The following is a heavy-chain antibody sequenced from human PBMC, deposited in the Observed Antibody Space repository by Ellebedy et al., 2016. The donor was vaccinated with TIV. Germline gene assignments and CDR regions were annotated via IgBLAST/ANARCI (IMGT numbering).Heavy chain of an antibody. CDR1: RFTFSIYA. CDR2: LSGSGDST. D-gene: IGHD6-19*01. CDR3: VKERDGGWDY. V-gene: IGHV3-23*01. Sequence: PGGSLRLSCAASRFTFSIYAMSWVRQATGKGLEWVSLLSGSGDSTYYADSVKGRFTISRDNSKNMLYLQMNSLKAEDTALYYCVKERDGGWDYWGQGTLVTVSA. J-gene: IGHJ4*02.